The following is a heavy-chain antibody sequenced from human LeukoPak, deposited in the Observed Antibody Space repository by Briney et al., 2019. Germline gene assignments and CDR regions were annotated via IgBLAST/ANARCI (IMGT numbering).Heavy chain of an antibody. Sequence: SETLSLTCTVSGGSIRNDYWSWIRQPPGKGLEGIWYIYYTGSTNYNPSLKNRVTMSLDTSRKKFSLKVNSLTAADTAVYYCARHGADSGWQYFQHWGQGTLVTVSS. J-gene: IGHJ1*01. CDR3: ARHGADSGWQYFQH. CDR1: GGSIRNDY. D-gene: IGHD6-19*01. V-gene: IGHV4-59*08. CDR2: IYYTGST.